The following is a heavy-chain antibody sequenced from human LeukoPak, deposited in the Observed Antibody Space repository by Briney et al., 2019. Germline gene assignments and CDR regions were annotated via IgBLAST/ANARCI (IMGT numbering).Heavy chain of an antibody. Sequence: SETLSLTCTVSGDSISSSSYYWGWIRQPPGQGLEWIGSIYYSGSTYYNPSLKSRVTISVDTSKNQFSLILSSVTAADTAVYYCARSYSSGWYGVDPWGQGTLVTVSS. V-gene: IGHV4-39*07. CDR2: IYYSGST. CDR1: GDSISSSSYY. D-gene: IGHD6-19*01. J-gene: IGHJ5*02. CDR3: ARSYSSGWYGVDP.